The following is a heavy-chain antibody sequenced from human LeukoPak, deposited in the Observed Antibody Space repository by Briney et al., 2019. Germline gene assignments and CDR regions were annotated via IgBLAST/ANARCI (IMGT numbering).Heavy chain of an antibody. CDR1: GFTFSSYE. CDR3: ARGDLDYYDSSGYPNWFDP. Sequence: GGSLRLSCAASGFTFSSYEMNWVRQAPGKGLEWVSYISSSGSTIYYADSVKGRFTISTDNAKNSLYLQMNSLRAEDTAVYYCARGDLDYYDSSGYPNWFDPWGQGTLVTVSS. J-gene: IGHJ5*02. D-gene: IGHD3-22*01. CDR2: ISSSGSTI. V-gene: IGHV3-48*03.